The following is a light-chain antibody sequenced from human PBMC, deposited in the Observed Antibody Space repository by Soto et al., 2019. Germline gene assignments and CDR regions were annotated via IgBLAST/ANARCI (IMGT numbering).Light chain of an antibody. CDR3: SSYTSSSTLRVV. J-gene: IGLJ2*01. CDR1: TGAVTSGYY. V-gene: IGLV7-43*01. Sequence: QAVVTQEPSLTVSPGGTVTLTCASSTGAVTSGYYPNWFQQKPGQAPRALIYSTSNKHSWTPARFSGSLLGGKAALTLSGVQPEDEADYYCSSYTSSSTLRVVFGGGTKLTVL. CDR2: STS.